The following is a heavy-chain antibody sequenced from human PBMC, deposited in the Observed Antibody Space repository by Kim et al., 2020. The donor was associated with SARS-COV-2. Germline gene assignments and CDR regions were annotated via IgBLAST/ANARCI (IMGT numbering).Heavy chain of an antibody. J-gene: IGHJ4*02. Sequence: SETLSLTCTVSGGSISSSSYYWGWIRQPPGKGLEWIGSIYYSGSTYYNPSLKSRVTISVDTSKNQFSLKLSSVTAADTAVYYCARQRPPLYDYVWGSYRYLCDYWGQGTPVTVSS. CDR1: GGSISSSSYY. V-gene: IGHV4-39*01. CDR2: IYYSGST. D-gene: IGHD3-16*02. CDR3: ARQRPPLYDYVWGSYRYLCDY.